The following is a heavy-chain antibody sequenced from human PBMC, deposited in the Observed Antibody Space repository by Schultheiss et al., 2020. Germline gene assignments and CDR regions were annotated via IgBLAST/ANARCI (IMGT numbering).Heavy chain of an antibody. CDR1: GFTFSSYW. V-gene: IGHV3-74*01. CDR3: ARVGGDYVSGMDV. D-gene: IGHD4-17*01. J-gene: IGHJ6*02. CDR2: INSDGSST. Sequence: GRSLRLSCAASGFTFSSYWMHWVRQAPGKGLVWVSRINSDGSSTSYADSVKGRFTISRDNAKNTLYLRMNSLRAEDTAVYYCARVGGDYVSGMDVWGQGTTGNVS.